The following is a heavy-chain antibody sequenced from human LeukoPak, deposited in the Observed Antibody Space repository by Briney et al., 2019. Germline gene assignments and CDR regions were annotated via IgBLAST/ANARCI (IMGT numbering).Heavy chain of an antibody. CDR1: GFTFSSYA. J-gene: IGHJ5*02. V-gene: IGHV3-23*01. D-gene: IGHD6-13*01. Sequence: GGSLRLSCAASGFTFSSYAMSWVRQAPGKGLEWVSAISGSGGSTYYADSVKGRFTISRDNSKNTLYLQMNSLRAEDTAVYYCAKYSGSSSFVSWFDPWGQGTLVTVSS. CDR2: ISGSGGST. CDR3: AKYSGSSSFVSWFDP.